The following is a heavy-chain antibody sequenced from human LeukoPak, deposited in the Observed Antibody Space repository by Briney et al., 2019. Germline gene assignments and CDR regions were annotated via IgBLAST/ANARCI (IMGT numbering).Heavy chain of an antibody. J-gene: IGHJ3*02. Sequence: GASVKVSCKASGYTFTSYDINWVRQATGQGLEWMGWMNPNSGNTGYAQKFQGRVTMTRNTSISTAYMELSSLRSEDTAVYYCATALDVVVPAATSAGAFDIWGQGTMVTVSS. D-gene: IGHD2-2*01. V-gene: IGHV1-8*01. CDR3: ATALDVVVPAATSAGAFDI. CDR1: GYTFTSYD. CDR2: MNPNSGNT.